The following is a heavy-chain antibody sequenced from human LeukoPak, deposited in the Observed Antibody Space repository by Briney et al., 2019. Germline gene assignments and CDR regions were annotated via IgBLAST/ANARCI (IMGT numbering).Heavy chain of an antibody. CDR1: GFTFSSYN. D-gene: IGHD1-14*01. V-gene: IGHV3-21*01. J-gene: IGHJ3*02. CDR2: ISSSSSYI. CDR3: ARDFGNAFDI. Sequence: GGSLRLSCAASGFTFSSYNMNWVRQAPGKGLEWVSSISSSSSYIYYADSVKGRFTISRDNAKNSLYLQMNSLRAEDTAVYYCARDFGNAFDIWGQGTMVTVSS.